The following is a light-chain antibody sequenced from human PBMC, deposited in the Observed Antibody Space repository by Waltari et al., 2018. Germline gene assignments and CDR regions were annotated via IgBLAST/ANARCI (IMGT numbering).Light chain of an antibody. CDR3: SSYTSSSTPWV. J-gene: IGLJ3*02. CDR1: SSDVGGYNY. CDR2: DVS. V-gene: IGLV2-14*01. Sequence: QSALTQPASVSGSPGQSLTITCTGTSSDVGGYNYVSWYQQHPGKAPKLMICDVSKRPSGVSNLFSGSTSGNTASLTISGLQAEDEADYYCSSYTSSSTPWVFGGGTKLTVL.